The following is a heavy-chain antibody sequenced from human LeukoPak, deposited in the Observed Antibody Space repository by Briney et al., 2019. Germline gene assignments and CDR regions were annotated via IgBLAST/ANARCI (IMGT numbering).Heavy chain of an antibody. CDR1: GFTFSSYW. J-gene: IGHJ6*02. V-gene: IGHV3-7*01. Sequence: GGSPRLSCAASGFTFSSYWMSWVRQAPGNGLEWVANIKQDGSEKYYVDSVKGRFTISRDNAKNSLYLQMNSLRAEDTAVYYCAREGHILTGYETYYYYYGMDVWGQGTTVTVSS. D-gene: IGHD3-9*01. CDR2: IKQDGSEK. CDR3: AREGHILTGYETYYYYYGMDV.